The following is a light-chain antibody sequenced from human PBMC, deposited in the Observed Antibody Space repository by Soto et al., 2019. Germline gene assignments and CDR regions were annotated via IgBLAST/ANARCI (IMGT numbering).Light chain of an antibody. Sequence: DIVMTQYTATLSLSHGERATLSCRASQSVSSNLAWYQQKPGQAPRLLIYDASNRATGIPARFSGSGSGTDFTLTISSLEPEDFAVYYCQQRSNWPPITFGQGTRLEIK. CDR1: QSVSSN. V-gene: IGKV3-11*01. CDR3: QQRSNWPPIT. J-gene: IGKJ5*01. CDR2: DAS.